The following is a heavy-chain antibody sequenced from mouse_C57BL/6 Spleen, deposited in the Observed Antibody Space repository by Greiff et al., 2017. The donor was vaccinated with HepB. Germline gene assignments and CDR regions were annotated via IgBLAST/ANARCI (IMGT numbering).Heavy chain of an antibody. J-gene: IGHJ2*01. D-gene: IGHD1-1*01. Sequence: ESGPGLVKPSQSLSLTCSVTGYSITSGYYWNWIRQFPGNKLEWMGYIGYDGSNNYNPSLKNRISITRDTSKNQFFLKLNSVTTEDTATYYCARAPSHYYGSIYFDYWGQGTTLTVSS. CDR2: IGYDGSN. CDR3: ARAPSHYYGSIYFDY. CDR1: GYSITSGYY. V-gene: IGHV3-6*01.